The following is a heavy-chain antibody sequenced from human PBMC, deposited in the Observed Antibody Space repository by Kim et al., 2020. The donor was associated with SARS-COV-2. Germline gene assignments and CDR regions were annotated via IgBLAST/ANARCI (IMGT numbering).Heavy chain of an antibody. Sequence: GGSLRLSCAASGFTFSSYSMNWVRQAPGKGLEWVSSISSSSSYIYYADSVKGRFTISRDNAKNSLYLQMNSLRAEDTAVYYCASKGPFTMVRGLVWFDPWGQGTLVTVSS. D-gene: IGHD3-10*01. J-gene: IGHJ5*02. CDR2: ISSSSSYI. CDR1: GFTFSSYS. V-gene: IGHV3-21*01. CDR3: ASKGPFTMVRGLVWFDP.